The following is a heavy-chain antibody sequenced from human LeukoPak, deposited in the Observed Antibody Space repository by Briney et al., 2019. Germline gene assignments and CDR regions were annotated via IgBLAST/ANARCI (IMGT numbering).Heavy chain of an antibody. V-gene: IGHV4-39*01. J-gene: IGHJ3*02. CDR3: ARQGGITMIVVVITDAFDI. CDR1: GGSISSSSYY. CDR2: IYYSGST. Sequence: PSETLSLTCTVSGGSISSSSYYWGWIRQPPGKGLEWIGSIYYSGSTYYNPSLKSRVTISVDTSKNQFSLKLSSVTAADTAVYYCARQGGITMIVVVITDAFDIWGQGTMVTVSS. D-gene: IGHD3-22*01.